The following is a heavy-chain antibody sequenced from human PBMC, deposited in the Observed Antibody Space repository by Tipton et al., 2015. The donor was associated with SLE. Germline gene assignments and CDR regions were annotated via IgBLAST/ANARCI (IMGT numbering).Heavy chain of an antibody. J-gene: IGHJ6*02. CDR3: ARVLYHYGMDV. CDR2: IYYSGST. CDR1: GGPISSSSYY. Sequence: TLSLTCTVSGGPISSSSYYWGWIRQPPGKGLEWIGSIYYSGSTYYNPSLKSRVTISVDTSKNQFSLKLSSVTAADTAVYYCARVLYHYGMDVWGQGTTVTVSS. V-gene: IGHV4-39*07.